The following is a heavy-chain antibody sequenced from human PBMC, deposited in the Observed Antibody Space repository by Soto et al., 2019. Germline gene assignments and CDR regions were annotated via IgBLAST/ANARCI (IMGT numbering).Heavy chain of an antibody. D-gene: IGHD1-26*01. CDR1: GASISTEGYT. J-gene: IGHJ6*02. V-gene: IGHV4-30-2*01. Sequence: KTSETLSLTCGVSGASISTEGYTWSWIRQPPGKGLEWIGYIYPSGATHYNPSLPSLKSRVTISLDGSRNRFSLNVVSVTAADTAVYYCARATFSAVLFLEVWGQGTTVTVSS. CDR3: ARATFSAVLFLEV. CDR2: IYPSGAT.